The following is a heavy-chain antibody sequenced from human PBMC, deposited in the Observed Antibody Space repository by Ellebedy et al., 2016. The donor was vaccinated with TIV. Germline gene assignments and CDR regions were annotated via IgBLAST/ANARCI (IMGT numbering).Heavy chain of an antibody. Sequence: ASVKVSCKASGYTFTNYFMHWVRQAPGQGLEWMGIINPSGGSTRYAQKFQGRVTMTTDTSTSTVYMDLSSLRSEDTAVYYCAREYCSGGSCYGEVDHWGQGTLVTVSS. D-gene: IGHD2-15*01. CDR3: AREYCSGGSCYGEVDH. CDR2: INPSGGST. J-gene: IGHJ4*02. V-gene: IGHV1-46*01. CDR1: GYTFTNYF.